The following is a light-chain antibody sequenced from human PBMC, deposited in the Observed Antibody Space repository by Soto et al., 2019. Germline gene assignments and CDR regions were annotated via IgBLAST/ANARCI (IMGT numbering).Light chain of an antibody. V-gene: IGKV1-27*01. Sequence: DIQMTQSPSSLSASVGDRVTITFRASQGISNYLAWYQQKPGKVPKLLIYAASTLQSGVPSRFSGSGSGTDFTLTISSLEPEDFAVYYCQQRSNWLTFGQGTRLEIK. CDR3: QQRSNWLT. CDR2: AAS. J-gene: IGKJ5*01. CDR1: QGISNY.